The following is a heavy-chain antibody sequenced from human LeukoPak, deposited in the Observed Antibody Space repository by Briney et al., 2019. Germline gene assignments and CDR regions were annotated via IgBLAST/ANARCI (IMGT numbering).Heavy chain of an antibody. CDR1: GGSFSGYY. CDR2: INHSGST. J-gene: IGHJ4*02. V-gene: IGHV4-34*01. CDR3: ARGFGWLVLYKFDY. D-gene: IGHD6-19*01. Sequence: ASETLSLTCAVYGGSFSGYYWSWIRQPPGKGLEWIGEINHSGSTNYNPSLKSRVTISVDTSKNQFSLKLSSVTAADTAVYYCARGFGWLVLYKFDYWGQGTLVTVSS.